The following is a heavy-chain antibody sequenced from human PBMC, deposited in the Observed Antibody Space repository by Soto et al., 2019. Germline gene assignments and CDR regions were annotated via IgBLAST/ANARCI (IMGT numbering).Heavy chain of an antibody. J-gene: IGHJ5*01. V-gene: IGHV4-4*02. CDR3: ARELVTAGGTTYLET. CDR1: VFTVSSSHW. D-gene: IGHD2-21*02. CDR2: VYHTGDT. Sequence: SSSXSLTCGVGVFTVSSSHWWSWFRQSPGRVLEWIGNVYHTGDTNFNPSLQSRVTFSVDKSSNQFSLRLTSVTAADTAVYFCARELVTAGGTTYLETWGHGTLVTVSS.